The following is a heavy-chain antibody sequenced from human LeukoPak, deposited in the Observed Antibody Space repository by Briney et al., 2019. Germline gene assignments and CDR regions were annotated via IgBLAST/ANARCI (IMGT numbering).Heavy chain of an antibody. Sequence: GGSLRLSCAASGFTFSIYAMSWVRQAPGKGLEWVSAISSGGFSTYYADSVEGRFTISRDNSKNTVYLQMNSLRVEDTAVYYCAKGGRTTGKFDYWGQGTLVTVSS. CDR3: AKGGRTTGKFDY. J-gene: IGHJ4*02. D-gene: IGHD7-27*01. CDR1: GFTFSIYA. V-gene: IGHV3-23*01. CDR2: ISSGGFST.